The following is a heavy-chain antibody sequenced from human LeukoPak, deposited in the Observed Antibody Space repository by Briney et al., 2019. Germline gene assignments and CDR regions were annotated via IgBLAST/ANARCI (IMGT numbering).Heavy chain of an antibody. V-gene: IGHV3-33*01. J-gene: IGHJ4*02. Sequence: GSLRLSCAASGFTFSNYGMHWVRQAPGKGLEWVAVIWYDGSNKYYADSVKGRFTISRDNSKNTLYLQMNNLRAEDTAVYYCARVGSSWDGVDYWGQGTLVTVSS. CDR3: ARVGSSWDGVDY. D-gene: IGHD6-13*01. CDR2: IWYDGSNK. CDR1: GFTFSNYG.